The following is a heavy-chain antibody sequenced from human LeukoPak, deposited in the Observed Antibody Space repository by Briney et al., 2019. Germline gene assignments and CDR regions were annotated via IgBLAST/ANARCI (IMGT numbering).Heavy chain of an antibody. Sequence: ASVKVSCKASGYTFTSYDINWVRQATGQGLEWMGWMNPNSGNTDYAQKFQGRVTMTRNTSISTAYMELSSLRSEDTAVYYCARDPYSGSYGNYYYYFMDVWGKGTTVTISS. J-gene: IGHJ6*03. CDR3: ARDPYSGSYGNYYYYFMDV. CDR2: MNPNSGNT. D-gene: IGHD1-26*01. CDR1: GYTFTSYD. V-gene: IGHV1-8*01.